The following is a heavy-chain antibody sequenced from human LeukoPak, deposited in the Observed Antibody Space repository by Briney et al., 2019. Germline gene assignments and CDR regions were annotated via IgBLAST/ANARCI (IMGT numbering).Heavy chain of an antibody. Sequence: SETLSLTCTASGGSISSSSYYWGWIRQPPGKGLEWIGSIYYSGSTYYNPSLKSRVTISVDTSKNQFSLKLSSVTAADTAVYYCARAPLPAAMHGGNYFDYWGQGTLVTVSS. CDR3: ARAPLPAAMHGGNYFDY. D-gene: IGHD2-2*01. CDR2: IYYSGST. J-gene: IGHJ4*02. CDR1: GGSISSSSYY. V-gene: IGHV4-39*07.